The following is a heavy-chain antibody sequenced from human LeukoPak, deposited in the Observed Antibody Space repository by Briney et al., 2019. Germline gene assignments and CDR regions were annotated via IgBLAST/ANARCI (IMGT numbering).Heavy chain of an antibody. CDR2: IYSGGST. Sequence: PGGSPRLSCAASGFTVSSNYMSWVRQAPGKGLEWVSVIYSGGSTYYADSVKGRFTISRDNSKNTLYLQMNSLRAEDTALYYCASDRARGLPVDYWGQGTLVTVSS. D-gene: IGHD5-18*01. V-gene: IGHV3-53*01. CDR1: GFTVSSNY. J-gene: IGHJ4*02. CDR3: ASDRARGLPVDY.